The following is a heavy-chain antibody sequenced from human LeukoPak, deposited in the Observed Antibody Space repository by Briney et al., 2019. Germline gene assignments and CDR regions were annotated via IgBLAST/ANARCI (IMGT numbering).Heavy chain of an antibody. CDR1: GFTFSSYG. J-gene: IGHJ6*02. Sequence: GGSLRLSCAASGFTFSSYGMHWVRQAPGKGLEWVAVIWYDGSNKYYADSVKGRFTIPRDNSKNTLYLQMNSLRAEDTAVYYCARDSGSRDSSGYYAYYYYGMDVWGQGTTVTVSS. CDR3: ARDSGSRDSSGYYAYYYYGMDV. D-gene: IGHD3-22*01. CDR2: IWYDGSNK. V-gene: IGHV3-33*01.